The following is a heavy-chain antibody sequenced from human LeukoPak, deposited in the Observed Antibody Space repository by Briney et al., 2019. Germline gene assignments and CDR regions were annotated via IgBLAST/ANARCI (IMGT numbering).Heavy chain of an antibody. V-gene: IGHV3-74*01. CDR2: INSDDSST. CDR3: ARGYYGSGSYYTLDY. J-gene: IGHJ4*02. CDR1: GFTFSSYW. D-gene: IGHD3-10*01. Sequence: GGSLRLSCAASGFTFSSYWMHWVRQAPGKGLVWVSRINSDDSSTTYADSVKGRFTISRDNAKNTLYLQMNSLRAEDTAVHYCARGYYGSGSYYTLDYWGQGTLVTVSP.